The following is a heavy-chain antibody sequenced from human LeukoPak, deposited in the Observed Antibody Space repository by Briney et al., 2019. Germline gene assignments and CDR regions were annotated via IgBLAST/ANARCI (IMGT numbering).Heavy chain of an antibody. J-gene: IGHJ4*02. V-gene: IGHV3-66*01. Sequence: GGSLRLSCAASGFTFSSYAMSWVRQAPGKGLEWVSVIFSGGSTYYADSVKGRFTISRDNSKNTLYLQMNSLRAEDTAVYYCARARGYDSSGYFDYWGQGTLVTVSS. CDR3: ARARGYDSSGYFDY. D-gene: IGHD3-22*01. CDR2: IFSGGST. CDR1: GFTFSSYA.